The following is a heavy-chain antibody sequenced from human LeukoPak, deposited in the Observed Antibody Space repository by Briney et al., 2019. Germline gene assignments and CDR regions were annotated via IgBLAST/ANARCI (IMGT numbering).Heavy chain of an antibody. CDR1: GGSFSGYY. CDR2: INHSGST. D-gene: IGHD2-2*01. J-gene: IGHJ4*02. Sequence: SETLSLTCAVSGGSFSGYYWSWIRQPPGKGLVWIGEINHSGSTNYNPSLKSRVTISVDTSKNQFSLKLSSVTAADTAVYYCASRVVPAANYFDYWGQGTLVTVSS. CDR3: ASRVVPAANYFDY. V-gene: IGHV4-34*01.